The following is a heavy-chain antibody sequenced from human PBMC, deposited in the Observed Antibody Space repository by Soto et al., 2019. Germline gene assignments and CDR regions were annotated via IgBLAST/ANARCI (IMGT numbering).Heavy chain of an antibody. J-gene: IGHJ5*02. CDR2: IDPSDSYT. CDR3: ARVVPGPNWFDP. Sequence: GESLKISCKGSGYSFTSYWISWVRQMPGKGLEWMGRIDPSDSYTNYSPSFQGHVTISADKSISTAYLQWSSLKASDTAMYYCARVVPGPNWFDPWGQGTLVTVSS. D-gene: IGHD2-2*01. CDR1: GYSFTSYW. V-gene: IGHV5-10-1*01.